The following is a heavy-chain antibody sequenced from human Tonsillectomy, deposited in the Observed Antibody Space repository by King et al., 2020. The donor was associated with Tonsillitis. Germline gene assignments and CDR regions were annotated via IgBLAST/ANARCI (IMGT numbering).Heavy chain of an antibody. D-gene: IGHD4-23*01. CDR3: ARGPDYGGNSGFDY. CDR1: GFTFSSYG. CDR2: ISYDGRTK. J-gene: IGHJ4*02. V-gene: IGHV3-33*05. Sequence: VQLVESGGGVVQPGRSLRLSCAASGFTFSSYGMHWVRQAPGKGLEWVAVISYDGRTKYYVDSVMGRFIISRDNSKNTLYLQMNFLRAEDTAVYYCARGPDYGGNSGFDYWGQGTLVTVSS.